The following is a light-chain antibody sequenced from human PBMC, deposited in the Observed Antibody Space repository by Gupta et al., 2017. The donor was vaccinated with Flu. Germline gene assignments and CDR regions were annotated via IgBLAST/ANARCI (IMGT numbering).Light chain of an antibody. V-gene: IGLV3-1*01. CDR2: QDN. J-gene: IGLJ3*02. Sequence: SYELTQPPSVSVSPGQTATISCSGEKLGETKVCWFQQRPGQSPLMIIYQDNKRPSGIPERFTGSVSGNTATLTVPGTHAMDDDDYFCQTWDDRNAVFGAGTKLTVL. CDR1: KLGETK. CDR3: QTWDDRNAV.